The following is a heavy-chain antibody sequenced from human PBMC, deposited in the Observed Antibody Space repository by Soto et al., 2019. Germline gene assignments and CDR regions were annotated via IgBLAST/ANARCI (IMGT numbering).Heavy chain of an antibody. D-gene: IGHD3-10*01. V-gene: IGHV1-2*02. CDR3: AREPMVRAAHGFDI. CDR2: INPNSVGT. CDR1: GYTFTGHY. J-gene: IGHJ3*02. Sequence: QVQLVQSGAEVKKPGASVKVSCKASGYTFTGHYMHWVRQAHGQGLEWMGWINPNSVGTNYAQQFQGRVTMPRDTSISTAYMALSRLRSDDTAVYYCAREPMVRAAHGFDIWGQGTMVTVSS.